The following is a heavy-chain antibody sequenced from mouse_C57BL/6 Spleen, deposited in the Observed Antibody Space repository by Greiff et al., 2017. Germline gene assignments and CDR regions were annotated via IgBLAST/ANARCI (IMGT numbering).Heavy chain of an antibody. CDR1: GYAFSSYW. Sequence: VQLQQSGAELVKPGASVKISCKASGYAFSSYWMNWVKQRPGKGLEWIGQIYPGDGDTNYNGKFKGKATLTADKSSSTAYMQLSSLTSEDSAVYFGAREDYCSSYGWFAYWGQGTLVTVSA. J-gene: IGHJ3*01. D-gene: IGHD1-1*01. V-gene: IGHV1-80*01. CDR2: IYPGDGDT. CDR3: AREDYCSSYGWFAY.